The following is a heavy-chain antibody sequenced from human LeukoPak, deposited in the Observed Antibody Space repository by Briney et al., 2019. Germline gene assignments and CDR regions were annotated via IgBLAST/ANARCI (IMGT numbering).Heavy chain of an antibody. V-gene: IGHV3-48*03. Sequence: AGGSLRLSCAASGFTFSSYEMNWVRQAPGKGLEWVSYISSSGSTIYYADSVKGRFTISRDNAKNSLYLQMNSLRAEDTAVYYCARYGSVVAATFQSYGGQGTLVTVSS. J-gene: IGHJ4*02. CDR3: ARYGSVVAATFQSY. CDR1: GFTFSSYE. D-gene: IGHD2-15*01. CDR2: ISSSGSTI.